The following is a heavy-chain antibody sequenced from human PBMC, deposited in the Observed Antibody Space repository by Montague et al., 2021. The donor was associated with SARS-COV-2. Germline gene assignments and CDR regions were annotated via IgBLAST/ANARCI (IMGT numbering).Heavy chain of an antibody. Sequence: TLSLTCTVSGGSISSGCYYWIWIRQHPGMGLEWIWYIDYSGSTYYNPTLKSRVTISVATSKNQFSLKLSSVTAADTAVYYCARVGIVVVPAAIVTLSYYYYMDVWGKGTTVTVSS. CDR1: GGSISSGCYY. V-gene: IGHV4-31*03. CDR3: ARVGIVVVPAAIVTLSYYYYMDV. CDR2: IDYSGST. J-gene: IGHJ6*03. D-gene: IGHD2-2*02.